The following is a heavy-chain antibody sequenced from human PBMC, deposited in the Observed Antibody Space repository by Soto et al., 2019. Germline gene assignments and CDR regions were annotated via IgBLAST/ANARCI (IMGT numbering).Heavy chain of an antibody. D-gene: IGHD2-21*02. CDR3: AGAPAGDYYYYYKFDI. J-gene: IGHJ6*02. Sequence: VRLVQSGAEVKKPGSSVRVSCRSPGDIFTRYSFSWVRQAPGQGLEWMGGVIPVFGTSNYGRKFEGRVNITADKSANTAFLDMSGLRYDDTAVYYCAGAPAGDYYYYYKFDIWGQGTAVTVSS. CDR1: GDIFTRYS. V-gene: IGHV1-69*06. CDR2: VIPVFGTS.